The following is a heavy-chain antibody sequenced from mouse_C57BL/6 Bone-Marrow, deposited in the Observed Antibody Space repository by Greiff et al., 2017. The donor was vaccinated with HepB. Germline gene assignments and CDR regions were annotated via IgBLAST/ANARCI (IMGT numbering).Heavy chain of an antibody. V-gene: IGHV5-2*01. D-gene: IGHD2-5*01. CDR1: EYEFPSHD. CDR3: ARHAPAYYSNYEAWFAY. CDR2: INSDGGST. J-gene: IGHJ3*01. Sequence: EVMLVESGGGLVQPGESLKLSCESNEYEFPSHDMSWVRKTPEKRLELVAAINSDGGSTYYPDTMERRFIISRDNTKKTLYLQMSSLRSEDTALYYFARHAPAYYSNYEAWFAYWGQGTLVTVSA.